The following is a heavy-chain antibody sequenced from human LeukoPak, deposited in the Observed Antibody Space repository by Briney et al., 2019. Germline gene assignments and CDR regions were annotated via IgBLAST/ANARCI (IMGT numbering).Heavy chain of an antibody. CDR3: ARSIVGATLRYFDY. D-gene: IGHD1-26*01. CDR2: IRSDGNST. J-gene: IGHJ4*02. CDR1: GFLFSTYW. V-gene: IGHV3-74*03. Sequence: GGSLRLSCAASGFLFSTYWMHWVRQAPGKGLVWVSRIRSDGNSTTYADSVKGRFTISRDNSKNTLYLEMNSLRVEDTAVYYCARSIVGATLRYFDYWGQGTLVTVSS.